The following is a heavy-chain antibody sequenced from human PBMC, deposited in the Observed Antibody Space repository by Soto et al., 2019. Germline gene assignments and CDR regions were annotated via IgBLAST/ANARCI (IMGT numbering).Heavy chain of an antibody. CDR3: ARQGYGDYAEYYYMDV. D-gene: IGHD4-17*01. J-gene: IGHJ6*03. CDR2: IYYSGST. V-gene: IGHV4-39*01. CDR1: GGSISSSSYY. Sequence: NPSETLSLTCTVSGGSISSSSYYWGWIRQPPGKGLEWIGSIYYSGSTYYNPSLKSRVTISVDTSKNQFSLKLSSVTAADTAVYYCARQGYGDYAEYYYMDVWGKGTTVTVSS.